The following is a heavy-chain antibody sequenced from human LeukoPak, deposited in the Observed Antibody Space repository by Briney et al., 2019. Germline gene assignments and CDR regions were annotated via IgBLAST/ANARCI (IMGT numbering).Heavy chain of an antibody. CDR2: IAVTPDGPAT. Sequence: GGSLRLSCAASGFTFNLAWMSWVRQTPGKGLQWVARIAVTPDGPATDYATPVRGRFFISRDDSRNMVYLEMSSLSTDDTAVYYCVWSSTWNRRFYLDQWGQGTLVTVSS. V-gene: IGHV3-15*04. D-gene: IGHD6-6*01. CDR1: GFTFNLAW. CDR3: VWSSTWNRRFYLDQ. J-gene: IGHJ4*02.